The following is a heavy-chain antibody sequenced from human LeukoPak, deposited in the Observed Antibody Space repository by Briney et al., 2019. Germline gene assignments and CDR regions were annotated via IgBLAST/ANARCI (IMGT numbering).Heavy chain of an antibody. CDR1: GGSISSGGYY. CDR3: ARDPQGERWLDP. Sequence: PSQTLSLTCTVSGGSISSGGYYWSWIRQHPGTGLEWIGYIYYSGSTYYNPSLKSRLTISVDTSKNQFSLKLTSVTAADTAVYYCARDPQGERWLDPWGQGTLVTVSS. J-gene: IGHJ5*02. CDR2: IYYSGST. V-gene: IGHV4-31*03. D-gene: IGHD1-1*01.